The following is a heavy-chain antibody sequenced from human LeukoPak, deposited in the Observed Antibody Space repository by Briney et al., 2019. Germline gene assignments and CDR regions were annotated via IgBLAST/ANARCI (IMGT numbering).Heavy chain of an antibody. V-gene: IGHV1-69*02. J-gene: IGHJ4*02. CDR2: IIPILGIA. CDR3: ARRYDSSGYYDY. CDR1: GGTYSSYT. D-gene: IGHD3-22*01. Sequence: SVTVSCKASGGTYSSYTISWVRQAPGQGLEWMGRIIPILGIANYAQKFQGRVTITADKSTSTAYMELSSLRSEDTAVYYCARRYDSSGYYDYWGQGTLVTVSS.